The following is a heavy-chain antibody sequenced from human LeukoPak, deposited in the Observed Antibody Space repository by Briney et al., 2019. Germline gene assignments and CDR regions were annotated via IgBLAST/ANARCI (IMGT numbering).Heavy chain of an antibody. CDR2: ISGSGGST. V-gene: IGHV3-23*01. CDR3: AKAVDYDSSGHYYVGDY. Sequence: GGSLRLSCAASGFTFSSYAMSWVRQAPGKGLEWVSAISGSGGSTYYADSVKGRFTISRDNSKNTLYLQMNSLRAEDTAVYYCAKAVDYDSSGHYYVGDYWGQGTLVTVSS. D-gene: IGHD3-22*01. J-gene: IGHJ4*02. CDR1: GFTFSSYA.